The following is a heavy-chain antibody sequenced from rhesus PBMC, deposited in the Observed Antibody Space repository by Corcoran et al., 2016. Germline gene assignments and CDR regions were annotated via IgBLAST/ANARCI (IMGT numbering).Heavy chain of an antibody. CDR3: ASAAGYEDDYGYYYTPFDY. D-gene: IGHD3S6*01. J-gene: IGHJ4*01. Sequence: QVQLQESGPGLVKPSETLSLTCAVSGGSISSNYWSWIRQPPGKGLEWIGRIYGSGGSTDYTPSPKSRVTISTDTSENRFSLELSSVTAADTAVYYCASAAGYEDDYGYYYTPFDYWGQGVLVTVSS. CDR2: IYGSGGST. CDR1: GGSISSNY. V-gene: IGHV4-160*01.